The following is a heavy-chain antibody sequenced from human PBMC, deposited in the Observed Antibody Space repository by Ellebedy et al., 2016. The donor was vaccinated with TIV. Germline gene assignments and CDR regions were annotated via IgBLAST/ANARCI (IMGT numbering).Heavy chain of an antibody. CDR2: IKPDGTEK. Sequence: PGGSLRLSCVASGFGFSSEYMSWVRQAPGKGLEWVAKIKPDGTEKYYVDSVTGRFTFSRDNAQNSVFLQMNNLRAEDTAVYDCVKETWFRMDFWGQGTLVTVSS. CDR1: GFGFSSEY. CDR3: VKETWFRMDF. V-gene: IGHV3-7*03. J-gene: IGHJ4*02. D-gene: IGHD3-10*01.